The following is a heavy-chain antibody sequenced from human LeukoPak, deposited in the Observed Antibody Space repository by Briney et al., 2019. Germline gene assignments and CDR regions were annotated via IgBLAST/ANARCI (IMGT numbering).Heavy chain of an antibody. J-gene: IGHJ4*02. D-gene: IGHD1-26*01. V-gene: IGHV4-4*07. CDR1: GGSISGYY. Sequence: SETLSLTCAVSGGSISGYYWSWIRQPAGKGLEWIGRIYTSGTTHDNPSLKSRVTMSVDTSKNQVSLKVSSVTAADTAVYYCARQDSKVGAYTGPYYFDYWGQGTLVTVSS. CDR2: IYTSGTT. CDR3: ARQDSKVGAYTGPYYFDY.